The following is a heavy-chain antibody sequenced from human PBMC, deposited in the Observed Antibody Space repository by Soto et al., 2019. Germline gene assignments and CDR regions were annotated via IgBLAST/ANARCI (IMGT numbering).Heavy chain of an antibody. CDR2: ISWDGGST. J-gene: IGHJ6*02. CDR3: AKGSDYVPVMSYYGMDV. Sequence: GGSLRLSCAASGFTFDDYTMHWVRQAPGKGLEWVSLISWDGGSTYYADSVKGRFTISRDNSKNSLYLQMNSLRTEDTALYYCAKGSDYVPVMSYYGMDVWGQGTTVTVSS. D-gene: IGHD3-10*02. CDR1: GFTFDDYT. V-gene: IGHV3-43*01.